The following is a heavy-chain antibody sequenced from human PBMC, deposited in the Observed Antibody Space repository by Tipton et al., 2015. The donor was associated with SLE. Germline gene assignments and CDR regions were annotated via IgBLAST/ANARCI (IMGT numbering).Heavy chain of an antibody. CDR3: SSLSRASSFDAFDI. CDR1: GGSISSGGYY. Sequence: TLSLTCTVSGGSISSGGYYWSWIRQYPGKGLEWIGYISYSGSTNYNSSLKSRVTISLDTSKSQVSLKLRSVTAADTAVYFCSSLSRASSFDAFDIWGQGTLVTVSS. J-gene: IGHJ3*02. CDR2: ISYSGST. V-gene: IGHV4-31*03.